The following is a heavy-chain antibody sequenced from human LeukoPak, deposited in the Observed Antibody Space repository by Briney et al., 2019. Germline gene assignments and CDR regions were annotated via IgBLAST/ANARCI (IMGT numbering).Heavy chain of an antibody. J-gene: IGHJ4*02. CDR3: AKERRPNCGGDCYSDY. V-gene: IGHV3-30*18. D-gene: IGHD2-21*02. CDR2: ISYDGSSK. Sequence: PGGSLRLSCAVSGFTFSSYGMHWVRQAPGKGLEWVAVISYDGSSKDYADSVKGRFTISRDNSKKTLYLQMNSLRPEDTALYYCAKERRPNCGGDCYSDYWGQGTLVTVSS. CDR1: GFTFSSYG.